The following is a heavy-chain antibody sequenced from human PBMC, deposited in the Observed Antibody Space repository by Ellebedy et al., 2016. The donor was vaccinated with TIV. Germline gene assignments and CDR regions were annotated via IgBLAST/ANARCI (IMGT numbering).Heavy chain of an antibody. D-gene: IGHD3-3*01. Sequence: GGSLRLXXAASGFTFSNAWMSWVRQAPGKGLEWVAVIWYDGSNKYYADSVKGRFTISRDNSKNTLYLQMNSLRAEDTAVYYCARDQGVARGYWGQGTLVTVSS. CDR3: ARDQGVARGY. CDR1: GFTFSNAW. V-gene: IGHV3-33*08. CDR2: IWYDGSNK. J-gene: IGHJ4*02.